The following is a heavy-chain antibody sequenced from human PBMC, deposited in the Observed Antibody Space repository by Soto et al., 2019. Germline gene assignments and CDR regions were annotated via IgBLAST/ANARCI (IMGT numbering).Heavy chain of an antibody. J-gene: IGHJ6*03. D-gene: IGHD3-9*01. Sequence: PSETLSLTCTVSGGSISSGGYYWSWIRQHPGKGLEWIGYIYYSGSTYYNPSLKSRVTISVDTSKNQFSLKLSSVTAADTAVYYCARRVQDGRYFDWLLGPYYYYYMDVWGKGTTVTVSS. V-gene: IGHV4-31*03. CDR2: IYYSGST. CDR1: GGSISSGGYY. CDR3: ARRVQDGRYFDWLLGPYYYYYMDV.